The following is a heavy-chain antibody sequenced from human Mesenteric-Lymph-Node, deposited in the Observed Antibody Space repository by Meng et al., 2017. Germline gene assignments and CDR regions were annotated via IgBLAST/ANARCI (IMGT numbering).Heavy chain of an antibody. CDR3: ARDLIKDLTAMVRNYYYYYGMDV. V-gene: IGHV3-7*03. D-gene: IGHD5-18*01. CDR1: GFTFSSYW. Sequence: GESLKISCAASGFTFSSYWMHWVRQAPGKGLVWVANIKEDGSEKYYMDSVKGRFTISRDNAKNSLYLQMNSLRSEDTAVYYCARDLIKDLTAMVRNYYYYYGMDVWGQGTTVTVSS. J-gene: IGHJ6*02. CDR2: IKEDGSEK.